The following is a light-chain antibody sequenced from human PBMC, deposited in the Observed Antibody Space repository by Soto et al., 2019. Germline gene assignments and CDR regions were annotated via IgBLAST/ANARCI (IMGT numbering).Light chain of an antibody. Sequence: QSVLTQPSSLSGSPGQSITISCTGTISDVDGYNYVSWYQHHPGRAPKLMIYDVSNRPSGVSNRFSGSKSGNTASLTISGLQAEDEADYYCSSYTSSSTYVFGTGTKVTVL. CDR2: DVS. CDR3: SSYTSSSTYV. J-gene: IGLJ1*01. CDR1: ISDVDGYNY. V-gene: IGLV2-14*01.